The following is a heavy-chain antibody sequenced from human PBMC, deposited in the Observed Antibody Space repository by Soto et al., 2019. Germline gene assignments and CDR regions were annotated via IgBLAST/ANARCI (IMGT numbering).Heavy chain of an antibody. J-gene: IGHJ4*02. D-gene: IGHD5-12*01. CDR2: ISGSGGST. CDR1: GFTFSSYA. V-gene: IGHV3-23*01. CDR3: SKDAPDSGYDSSGFDY. Sequence: GGSLRLSCAASGFTFSSYAMSWVRQAPGKGLEWVSAISGSGGSTYYEDSVKVRFTISRDNSKNTLYLQMNSLRAEDTAVYYCSKDAPDSGYDSSGFDYWGQGTMATVSS.